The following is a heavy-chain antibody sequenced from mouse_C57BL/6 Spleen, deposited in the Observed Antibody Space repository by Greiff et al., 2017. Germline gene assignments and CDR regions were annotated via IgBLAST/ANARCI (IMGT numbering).Heavy chain of an antibody. Sequence: EVKLVESGGGLVQPGGSLSLSCAASGFTFTDYSMSWVRQPPGKALDWLGFIRNKANGYTTEYSASVKGRFTISRDNSQSILYLQMNALRAEDSATYYCARGGYYYAMDYWGQGTSVTVSS. CDR1: GFTFTDYS. CDR2: IRNKANGYTT. D-gene: IGHD2-2*01. CDR3: ARGGYYYAMDY. J-gene: IGHJ4*01. V-gene: IGHV7-3*01.